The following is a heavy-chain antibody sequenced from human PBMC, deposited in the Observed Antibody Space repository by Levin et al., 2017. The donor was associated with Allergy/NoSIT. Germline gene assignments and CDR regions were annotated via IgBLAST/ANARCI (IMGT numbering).Heavy chain of an antibody. V-gene: IGHV4-39*07. J-gene: IGHJ4*02. Sequence: SETLSLTCTVSGGSISSSSYYWGWIRQPPGKGLEWIGSIYYSGSTYYNPSLKSRVTISVDTSKNQFSLKLSSVTAADTAVYYCASEQLVDTAMVYFDYWGQGTLVTVSS. CDR2: IYYSGST. CDR1: GGSISSSSYY. CDR3: ASEQLVDTAMVYFDY. D-gene: IGHD5-18*01.